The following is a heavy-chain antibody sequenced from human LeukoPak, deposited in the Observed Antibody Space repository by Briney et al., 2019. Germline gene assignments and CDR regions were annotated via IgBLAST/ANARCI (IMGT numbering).Heavy chain of an antibody. V-gene: IGHV3-23*01. CDR1: GFTFSTYA. D-gene: IGHD2-15*01. CDR3: AKDADVVVPEYFQY. Sequence: GGSLRLSCAASGFTFSTYAMNWVRQAPGKGLEWVADISASGGSTYYADSVKGRFTISRDNSKNTVVLQMNSLRAEDTAIYYCAKDADVVVPEYFQYWGQGTLVTVSS. CDR2: ISASGGST. J-gene: IGHJ1*01.